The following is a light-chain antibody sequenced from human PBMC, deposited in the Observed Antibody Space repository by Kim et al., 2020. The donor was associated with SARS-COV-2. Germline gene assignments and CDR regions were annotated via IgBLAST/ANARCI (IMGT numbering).Light chain of an antibody. CDR1: QSVGSS. Sequence: SPGEAATLSCRASQSVGSSLAWYQQRPGQAPRLLIYAASTRATGIPARFSGSGSGTDFTLTISSLQSEDFALYYCQQYYSWPPYSFGQGTRLEI. J-gene: IGKJ2*03. V-gene: IGKV3-15*01. CDR3: QQYYSWPPYS. CDR2: AAS.